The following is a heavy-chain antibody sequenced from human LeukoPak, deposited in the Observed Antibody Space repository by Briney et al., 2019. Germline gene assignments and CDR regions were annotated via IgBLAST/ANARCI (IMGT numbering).Heavy chain of an antibody. CDR3: VKDPFYGGNPLYLFGY. CDR2: LTGDGGRT. V-gene: IGHV3-64*03. J-gene: IGHJ4*02. D-gene: IGHD4-23*01. Sequence: AGGSLRLSCSASGFTFSFYAMHWVRQAPGKGLECVSALTGDGGRTYYADSVKGRFNISRDNSKNTLYVQVSSLRVEDSAVYYCVKDPFYGGNPLYLFGYWGQGTLVAVSS. CDR1: GFTFSFYA.